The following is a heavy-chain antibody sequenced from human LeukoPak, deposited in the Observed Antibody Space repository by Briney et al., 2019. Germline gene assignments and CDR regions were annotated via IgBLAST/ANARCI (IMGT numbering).Heavy chain of an antibody. CDR1: GYTLTELS. V-gene: IGHV1-24*01. J-gene: IGHJ3*02. CDR3: ARGYCSSTSCSWHAFDI. Sequence: ASVKVSCKVSGYTLTELSMHWVRQAPGKGLEWMGGFDPEDGETIYAQKFQGRVTMTEDTSIDTAYMELSSLRSEDTAVYYCARGYCSSTSCSWHAFDIWGQETMVTASS. D-gene: IGHD2-2*01. CDR2: FDPEDGET.